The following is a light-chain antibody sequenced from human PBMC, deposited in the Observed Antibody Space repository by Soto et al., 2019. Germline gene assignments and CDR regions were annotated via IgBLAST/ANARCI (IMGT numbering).Light chain of an antibody. CDR1: QGIRDY. Sequence: DIQMTQSPSSLSASVGDRVTITCRARQGIRDYLAWYQQKPGKVPKLLIYAASTLQSGVPSRFSGSGSGTDFTLPITSIQPEDVATYYCQKYNRAPYTFGQGTKLEIK. CDR3: QKYNRAPYT. CDR2: AAS. V-gene: IGKV1-27*01. J-gene: IGKJ2*01.